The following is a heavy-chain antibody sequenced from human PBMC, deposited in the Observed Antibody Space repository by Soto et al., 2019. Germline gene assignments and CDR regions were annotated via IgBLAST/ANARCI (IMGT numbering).Heavy chain of an antibody. D-gene: IGHD6-19*01. Sequence: SLRLSCAASGFSFDDYAMHWVRQAPGRGLEWVSGITWDSGRMGYADSVKGRFTISRDNAKNSLYLQMNSLRPEDTALYYCAKSRWPSTYYFDSWGQGTLVTVSS. V-gene: IGHV3-9*01. CDR1: GFSFDDYA. J-gene: IGHJ4*02. CDR3: AKSRWPSTYYFDS. CDR2: ITWDSGRM.